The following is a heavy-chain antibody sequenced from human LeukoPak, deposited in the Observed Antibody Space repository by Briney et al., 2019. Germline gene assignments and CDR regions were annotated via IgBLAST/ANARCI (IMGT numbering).Heavy chain of an antibody. Sequence: ASVKVSCKASGYTFTSYAMHWVRQAPGQGLEWMGWINAGNGNTKYSQKFQGRVTITRDTSASTAYMELSSLRSEDTAVYYCARGPLPRRYFDLWGRGTLVTVSS. CDR1: GYTFTSYA. CDR3: ARGPLPRRYFDL. J-gene: IGHJ2*01. V-gene: IGHV1-3*01. CDR2: INAGNGNT.